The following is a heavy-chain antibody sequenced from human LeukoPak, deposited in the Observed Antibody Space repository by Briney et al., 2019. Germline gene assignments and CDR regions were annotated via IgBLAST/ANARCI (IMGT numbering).Heavy chain of an antibody. CDR1: GFTFSSYS. CDR3: LRGDRRDY. J-gene: IGHJ4*02. Sequence: KTGGSLRLSCAASGFTFSSYSMNWVREAPGKGLEWVSSISSSSSYIYYADSVKGRFTISRDNAKNSLYLQMNSLRVEDTAVYYCLRGDRRDYWGQGTLVTVSS. V-gene: IGHV3-21*01. CDR2: ISSSSSYI.